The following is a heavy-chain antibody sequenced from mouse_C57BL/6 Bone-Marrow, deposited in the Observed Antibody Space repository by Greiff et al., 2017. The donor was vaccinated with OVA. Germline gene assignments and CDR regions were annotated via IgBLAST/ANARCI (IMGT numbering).Heavy chain of an antibody. CDR3: ARRYSNYVGFAY. D-gene: IGHD2-5*01. CDR1: GYTFTSYG. J-gene: IGHJ3*01. V-gene: IGHV1-81*01. Sequence: QVHVKQSGAELARPGASVKLSCKASGYTFTSYGISWVKQRTGQGLEWIGEIYPRSGNTYYNEKFKGKATLTADKSSSTAYMELRSLTSEDSAVYFCARRYSNYVGFAYWGQGTLVTVSA. CDR2: IYPRSGNT.